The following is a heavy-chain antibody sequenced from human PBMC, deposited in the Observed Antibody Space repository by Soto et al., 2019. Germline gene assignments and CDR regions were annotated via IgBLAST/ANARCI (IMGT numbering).Heavy chain of an antibody. CDR1: SVSNAW. CDR2: IKSKTDGGTT. V-gene: IGHV3-15*07. CDR3: TTPKDSAGIPNAY. Sequence: SVSNAWMNWVRQAPGKGLEWVGRIKSKTDGGTTDYAAPVKGRFTISRDDSKNTLYLQMNSLKTEDTAVYYCTTPKDSAGIPNAYWGQGTLVTVSS. D-gene: IGHD1-20*01. J-gene: IGHJ4*02.